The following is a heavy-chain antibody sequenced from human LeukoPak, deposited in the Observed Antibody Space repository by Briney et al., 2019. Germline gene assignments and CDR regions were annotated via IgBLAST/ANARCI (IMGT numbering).Heavy chain of an antibody. D-gene: IGHD5-18*01. Sequence: GGSLRLSCEASTFTFIPGWMSWVRQAPGKGLEWVAMMKRDGSEKLYVDSVRGRFTISRDNAKNSLYLQMDSLRDEDSALYYFASLDSAHPSGVHWGQGTLVTVSS. CDR3: ASLDSAHPSGVH. CDR1: TFTFIPGW. V-gene: IGHV3-7*01. CDR2: MKRDGSEK. J-gene: IGHJ4*02.